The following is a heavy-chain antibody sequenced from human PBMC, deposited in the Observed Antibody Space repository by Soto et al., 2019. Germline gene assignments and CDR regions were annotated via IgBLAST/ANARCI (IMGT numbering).Heavy chain of an antibody. D-gene: IGHD6-13*01. Sequence: QVQLAQSGAEEKKPGSSVKVSCKASGGTFSSYAISWVRQAPGQGREWMGGIIPICGTANYAQKFQGRVTITADESTSTAYMELSSLRSEDTAVYYCAYYSSSWYRGWFDPWGQGTLVTVSS. CDR1: GGTFSSYA. V-gene: IGHV1-69*01. CDR2: IIPICGTA. CDR3: AYYSSSWYRGWFDP. J-gene: IGHJ5*02.